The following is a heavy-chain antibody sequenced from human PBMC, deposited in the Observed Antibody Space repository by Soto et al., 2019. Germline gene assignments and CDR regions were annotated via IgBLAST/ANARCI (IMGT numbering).Heavy chain of an antibody. CDR1: GYTFTSYE. D-gene: IGHD5-12*01. J-gene: IGHJ4*02. CDR2: ISPSDGST. Sequence: QVQLVQSGAEVKKPGASVKVSCKASGYTFTSYEMYWVRQAPGQGLEWMGIISPSDGSTTYAQKFQGRFSMTRYTSTSTVYRELSSLRSEDTAVYYCARDRRDGYNTFDYWGQGTLVTVSS. V-gene: IGHV1-46*01. CDR3: ARDRRDGYNTFDY.